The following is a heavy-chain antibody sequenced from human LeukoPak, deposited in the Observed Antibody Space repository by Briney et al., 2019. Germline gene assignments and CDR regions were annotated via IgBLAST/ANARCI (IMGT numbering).Heavy chain of an antibody. V-gene: IGHV4-39*01. J-gene: IGHJ4*02. Sequence: PSETLSLTCTVSGGSISSSSYYWGWIRQPPGKGLEWIGSIYYSGSTYYNPSLKSRVTISVDTSKNQFSLKLSPVTAADTAVYYCARLSSGPLYYFDYWGQGTLVTVSS. CDR3: ARLSSGPLYYFDY. CDR2: IYYSGST. D-gene: IGHD3-22*01. CDR1: GGSISSSSYY.